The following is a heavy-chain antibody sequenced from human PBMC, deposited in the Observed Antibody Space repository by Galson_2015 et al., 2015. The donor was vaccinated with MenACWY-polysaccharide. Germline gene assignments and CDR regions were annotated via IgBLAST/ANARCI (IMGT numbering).Heavy chain of an antibody. D-gene: IGHD1-20*01. V-gene: IGHV3-43*02. CDR3: AADRYNWNYVDS. J-gene: IGHJ4*02. CDR2: ISGDGDTT. Sequence: SLRLSCAASGFTFDDYAMHWVRQAPGKGLEWVSLISGDGDTTYYADSVKGRFTISRDNSKKSLYLQMNSLRTEDTALYYCAADRYNWNYVDSRGQGTLVIVSS. CDR1: GFTFDDYA.